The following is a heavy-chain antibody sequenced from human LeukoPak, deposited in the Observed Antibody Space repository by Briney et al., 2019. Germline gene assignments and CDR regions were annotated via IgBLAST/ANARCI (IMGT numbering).Heavy chain of an antibody. CDR2: ISYTGST. CDR1: GGSISSYY. J-gene: IGHJ4*02. CDR3: ARDKSLRGNWYGNDY. D-gene: IGHD1-1*01. Sequence: KPSETLSLTGTVSGGSISSYYWSWIRQPPGKGLEWIGYISYTGSTNYNPSLKSRVTISVDTSKNQFSLKLTSVTAADTAVYYCARDKSLRGNWYGNDYWGQGALVTVSS. V-gene: IGHV4-59*01.